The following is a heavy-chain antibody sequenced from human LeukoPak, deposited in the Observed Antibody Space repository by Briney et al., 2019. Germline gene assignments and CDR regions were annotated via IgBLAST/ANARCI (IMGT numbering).Heavy chain of an antibody. CDR2: IIPIFDTA. V-gene: IGHV1-69*05. J-gene: IGHJ6*03. CDR3: ARAYCSSTSCYTIPYYYYYMDV. Sequence: ASVKVSCKASGDTFSSYAISWVRQAPGQGLEWVGGIIPIFDTANYAQNSQGRVTITTDESTSTAYMELSSLRSEDTAVYYCARAYCSSTSCYTIPYYYYYMDVWGKGTTVTVSS. D-gene: IGHD2-2*02. CDR1: GDTFSSYA.